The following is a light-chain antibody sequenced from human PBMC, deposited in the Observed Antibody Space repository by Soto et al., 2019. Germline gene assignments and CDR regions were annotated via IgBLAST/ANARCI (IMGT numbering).Light chain of an antibody. CDR2: SSY. CDR1: SSNIGIGYD. CDR3: AAWDDSLKAI. V-gene: IGLV1-40*01. Sequence: QSALTQPPSVSGAPGQRVTISCTGSSSNIGIGYDVHWYQQLPGTAPKLLIYSSYQRPSGVPDRFSGSQSGTSASLAISGLQSDDEADYYCAAWDDSLKAIFGGGTKLTVL. J-gene: IGLJ7*01.